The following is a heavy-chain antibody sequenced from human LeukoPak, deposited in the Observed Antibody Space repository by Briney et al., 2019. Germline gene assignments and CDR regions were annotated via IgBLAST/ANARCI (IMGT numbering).Heavy chain of an antibody. D-gene: IGHD1-26*01. CDR2: IRYDGSNK. CDR3: PRGSEWDLLGSCDR. Sequence: GGSLRLSCAASGFTFSSYGMHWVRQAPGKGLEWVAFIRYDGSNKYYADSVKGRFTISRDNAKNSLCLQMNSLRAEDTAVYYCPRGSEWDLLGSCDRWGQGTLVTVSS. CDR1: GFTFSSYG. J-gene: IGHJ5*02. V-gene: IGHV3-30*02.